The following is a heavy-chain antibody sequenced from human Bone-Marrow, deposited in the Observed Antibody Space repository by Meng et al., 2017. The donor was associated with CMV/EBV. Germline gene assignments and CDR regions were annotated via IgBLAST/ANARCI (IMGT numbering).Heavy chain of an antibody. CDR2: IGNAGDT. Sequence: GESLKISCAASGFTFSSYDMHWVRQGTGKGLEWVSGIGNAGDTYYPGSVKGRFTISRENAKNSLYLQMNSLRSEDTAVYYCARGFRYYDSSGYGYWGQGTLVTVSS. D-gene: IGHD3-22*01. CDR3: ARGFRYYDSSGYGY. V-gene: IGHV3-13*01. CDR1: GFTFSSYD. J-gene: IGHJ4*02.